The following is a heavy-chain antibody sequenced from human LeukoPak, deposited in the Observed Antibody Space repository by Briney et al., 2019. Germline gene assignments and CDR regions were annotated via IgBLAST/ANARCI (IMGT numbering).Heavy chain of an antibody. V-gene: IGHV1-18*01. D-gene: IGHD3-10*01. CDR1: GYTFTSYG. J-gene: IGHJ4*02. Sequence: ASVKVSCKASGYTFTSYGISWVRQAPGQGLERMGWISAYNGNTNYAQKLQGRVTMTTDTSTSTAYMELRSLRSDDTAVYYCARDRYYGSGTYNYFDYWGQGTLVTVSS. CDR2: ISAYNGNT. CDR3: ARDRYYGSGTYNYFDY.